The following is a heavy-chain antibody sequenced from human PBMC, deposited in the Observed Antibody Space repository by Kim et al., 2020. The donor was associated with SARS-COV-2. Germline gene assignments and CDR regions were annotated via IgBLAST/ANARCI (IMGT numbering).Heavy chain of an antibody. J-gene: IGHJ4*01. CDR2: INHSGST. CDR1: GGSFSGYY. Sequence: SETLSLTCAVYGGSFSGYYWSWIRQPPGKGLEWIGEINHSGSTNYNPSLKSRVTISVDTSKNQFSLKLSSVTAADTAVYYCARGKETDIVVVTATIYFD. D-gene: IGHD2-21*02. V-gene: IGHV4-34*01. CDR3: ARGKETDIVVVTATIYFD.